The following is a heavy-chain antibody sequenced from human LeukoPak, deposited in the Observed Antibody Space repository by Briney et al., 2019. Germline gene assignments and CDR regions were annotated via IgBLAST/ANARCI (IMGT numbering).Heavy chain of an antibody. Sequence: SETLSLTCTVSGYSISSGYYWGWIRQPPGKGLEWIGSIYHSGSTYYNPSLKSRVTISVDTSKNQFSLKLSSVTAADTAVYYCARGPFTFGGVIVNVTPGPFDYWGQGTLVTVSS. J-gene: IGHJ4*02. V-gene: IGHV4-38-2*02. CDR1: GYSISSGYY. CDR3: ARGPFTFGGVIVNVTPGPFDY. D-gene: IGHD3-16*02. CDR2: IYHSGST.